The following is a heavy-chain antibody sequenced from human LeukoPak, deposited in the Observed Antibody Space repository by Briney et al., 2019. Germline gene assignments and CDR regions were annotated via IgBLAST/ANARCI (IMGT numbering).Heavy chain of an antibody. CDR3: GKTTVGYSSGQKPAWPVDY. CDR2: VFDSGGSP. Sequence: TRGSLRLSCAASGFTFRTYEMNWVRQAPGKGLEWVAGVFDSGGSPHYADPVKGRFTISRDNSRNTVYLQINSLRAEDTAVYYCGKTTVGYSSGQKPAWPVDYWGQGTLVTVSS. CDR1: GFTFRTYE. V-gene: IGHV3-23*01. J-gene: IGHJ4*02. D-gene: IGHD5-18*01.